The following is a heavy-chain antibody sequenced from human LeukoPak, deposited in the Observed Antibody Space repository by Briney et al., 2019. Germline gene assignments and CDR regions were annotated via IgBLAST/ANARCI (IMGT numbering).Heavy chain of an antibody. V-gene: IGHV3-23*01. J-gene: IGHJ4*02. CDR1: GFTFSSYA. D-gene: IGHD5-24*01. CDR2: IRGSGGST. Sequence: PGGSLRLSCAASGFTFSSYAMSWVRQAPGKGLEWVSAIRGSGGSTYYADSVKGRFTISRDNSKNPLYLQMNSLRAEDTAVYYCVKDRVRSGDGYFDYWGQGGLVTVSS. CDR3: VKDRVRSGDGYFDY.